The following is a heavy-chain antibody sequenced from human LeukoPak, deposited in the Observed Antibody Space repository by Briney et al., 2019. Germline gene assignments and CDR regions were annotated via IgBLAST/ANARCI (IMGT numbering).Heavy chain of an antibody. V-gene: IGHV4-4*07. CDR1: GASISSYY. Sequence: SETLSLTCTVSGASISSYYWSWIRQPAGKGLEWIGRIYTSGRANYNPSLKSRVTMSVDTSKNQYSLKLSSVTAADTAVYYCAKSNGYGLVDIWGQGTMVTVSS. D-gene: IGHD3-10*01. CDR2: IYTSGRA. J-gene: IGHJ3*02. CDR3: AKSNGYGLVDI.